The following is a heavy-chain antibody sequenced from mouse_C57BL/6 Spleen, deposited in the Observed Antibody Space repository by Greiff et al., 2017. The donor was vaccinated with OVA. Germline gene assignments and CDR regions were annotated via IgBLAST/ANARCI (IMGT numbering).Heavy chain of an antibody. CDR1: GYTFTDYE. D-gene: IGHD1-1*01. Sequence: QVQLQQSGAELVRPGASVTLSCKASGYTFTDYEMHWVKQTPVHGLEWIGAIDPETGGTAYNQKFKGKAILTADKSSSTAYMELRSLTSEDSAVYYCARRGVVAFDYWGQGTTLTVSS. J-gene: IGHJ2*01. CDR3: ARRGVVAFDY. CDR2: IDPETGGT. V-gene: IGHV1-15*01.